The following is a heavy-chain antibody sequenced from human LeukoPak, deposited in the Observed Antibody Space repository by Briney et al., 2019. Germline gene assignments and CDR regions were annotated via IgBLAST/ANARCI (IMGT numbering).Heavy chain of an antibody. V-gene: IGHV3-23*01. D-gene: IGHD3-16*01. J-gene: IGHJ4*02. CDR3: AKDDFSDYSTPDY. CDR1: GFTFSSYA. CDR2: ISGSGGST. Sequence: GGSLRLSCAASGFTFSSYAMSWVRQAPGKGLEWVSAISGSGGSTYYAGSVKGRFTISRDNSKNTLYLQMNSLRAEDTAVYYCAKDDFSDYSTPDYWGQGTLVTVSS.